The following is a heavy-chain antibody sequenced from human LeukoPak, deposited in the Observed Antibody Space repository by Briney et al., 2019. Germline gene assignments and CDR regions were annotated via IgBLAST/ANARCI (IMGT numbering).Heavy chain of an antibody. D-gene: IGHD3-22*01. J-gene: IGHJ4*02. CDR3: ARVTGYMIEDYFDY. CDR2: IYYSGST. Sequence: SETLSLTCTVSSGSISSYYWSWIRQPPGKGLEWIGYIYYSGSTNYNPSLKSRVTISVDTSKNQFSLRLSSVTAADTAVYYCARVTGYMIEDYFDYWGQGTLVTVSS. V-gene: IGHV4-59*01. CDR1: SGSISSYY.